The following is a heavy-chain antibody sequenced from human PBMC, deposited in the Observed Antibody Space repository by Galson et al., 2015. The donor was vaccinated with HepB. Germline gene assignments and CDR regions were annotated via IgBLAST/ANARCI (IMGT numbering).Heavy chain of an antibody. J-gene: IGHJ2*01. D-gene: IGHD2-15*01. CDR2: IWYDGSNK. V-gene: IGHV3-33*08. CDR1: GFTFSSYG. Sequence: SLRLSCAASGFTFSSYGMHWVRQAPGKGLEWVAVIWYDGSNKYYADSVKGRFTISRDNSKNTLYLQMNSLRAEDTAVYYCARGLWPRLGDCSGGSCYSGGWYFDLWGRGTLVTVSS. CDR3: ARGLWPRLGDCSGGSCYSGGWYFDL.